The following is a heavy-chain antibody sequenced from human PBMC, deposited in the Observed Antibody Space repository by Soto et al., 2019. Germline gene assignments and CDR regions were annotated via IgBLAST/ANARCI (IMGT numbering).Heavy chain of an antibody. CDR1: GFTFSDYS. V-gene: IGHV3-11*01. D-gene: IGHD2-21*02. CDR3: ARDWCGGDCYSGF. CDR2: ISSGGGRI. Sequence: QVQLVESGGGLVKPGGSLRLSCAASGFTFSDYSMSWIRQAPGKGLEWVSHISSGGGRIYYADSVKGRLTISRDNDKNSLFLQINSLRAEDTAVYYCARDWCGGDCYSGFWGQGSLVTVSS. J-gene: IGHJ4*02.